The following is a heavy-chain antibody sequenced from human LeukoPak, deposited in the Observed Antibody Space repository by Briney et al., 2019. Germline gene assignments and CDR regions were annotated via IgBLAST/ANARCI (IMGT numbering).Heavy chain of an antibody. CDR1: GFTFSSYA. CDR2: ISGSGGST. V-gene: IGHV3-23*01. CDR3: ARDVSPSALPAAPGYYFDY. Sequence: GGSLRLSCAASGFTFSSYAMSWVRQAPGKGLEWVSAISGSGGSTYYADSVKGRFTISRDNSKNTLYLQMNSLRAEDTAVYYCARDVSPSALPAAPGYYFDYWGQGTLVTVSS. J-gene: IGHJ4*02. D-gene: IGHD2-2*01.